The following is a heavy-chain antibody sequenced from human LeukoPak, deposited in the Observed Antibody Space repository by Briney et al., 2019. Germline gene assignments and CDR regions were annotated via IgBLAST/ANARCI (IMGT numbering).Heavy chain of an antibody. CDR1: GGSFSGYY. CDR3: ARDGGGPDNWFDP. J-gene: IGHJ5*02. CDR2: INHSGST. D-gene: IGHD3-16*01. V-gene: IGHV4-34*01. Sequence: SETLSLTCAVYGGSFSGYYWSWIRQPPGKGLEWIGEINHSGSTNYNPSLKSRVTISVDTSKNQFSLKLSSVTAADTAVYYCARDGGGPDNWFDPWGQGTLVTVSS.